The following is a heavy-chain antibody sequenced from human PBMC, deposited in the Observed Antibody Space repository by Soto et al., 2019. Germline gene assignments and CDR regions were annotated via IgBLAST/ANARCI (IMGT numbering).Heavy chain of an antibody. D-gene: IGHD6-13*01. J-gene: IGHJ6*02. CDR2: ISAYNGNT. CDR3: ARDPPHSSSWYWVSYYYGMDV. CDR1: GYTFTSYG. V-gene: IGHV1-18*01. Sequence: GASVKVSFKASGYTFTSYGISWVRQAPGQGLEWMGWISAYNGNTNYAQKLQGRVTMTTDTSTSTAYMELRSLRSGDTAVYYCARDPPHSSSWYWVSYYYGMDVWGQGTTVTVSS.